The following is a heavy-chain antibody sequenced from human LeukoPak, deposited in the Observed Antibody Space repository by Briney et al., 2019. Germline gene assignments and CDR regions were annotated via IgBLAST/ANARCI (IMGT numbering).Heavy chain of an antibody. V-gene: IGHV3-74*01. D-gene: IGHD5-12*01. CDR2: IKPDGSSM. CDR1: GFTFSDFS. CDR3: ATLYGGSTDY. J-gene: IGHJ4*02. Sequence: PGGSLRLSCVASGFTFSDFSMGWIRQAPGKGLVWVSRIKPDGSSMSYADSVQGRFTISRDNAKNTLYLQMNSLRAEDTAVYYCATLYGGSTDYWGQGTLVTVSS.